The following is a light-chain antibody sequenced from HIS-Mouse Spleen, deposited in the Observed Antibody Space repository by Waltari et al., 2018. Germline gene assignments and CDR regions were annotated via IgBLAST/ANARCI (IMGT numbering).Light chain of an antibody. V-gene: IGLV2-8*01. CDR2: EVS. Sequence: QSALTQPPSASGSPGQSVTIPCTGTSSDVGGYNYVSWYQQHPGKAPKLMIYEVSKRPSGVPDRFSGSKSGNTASLTVSGLQAEDEADYYCCSYAGSYTYVFGTGTKVTVL. CDR1: SSDVGGYNY. J-gene: IGLJ1*01. CDR3: CSYAGSYTYV.